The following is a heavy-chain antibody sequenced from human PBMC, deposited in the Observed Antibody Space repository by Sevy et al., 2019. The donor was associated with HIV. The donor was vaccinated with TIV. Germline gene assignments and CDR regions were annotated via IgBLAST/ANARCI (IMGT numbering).Heavy chain of an antibody. Sequence: SETLSLTCAVSGDSISSTNWWSWVRQPPGKGLEGIGEVFHSGSPSYKNPSLESRVTISVEKSNNQYSLSLTSMTAADTAVYYCVSGGNYYLSYWGPGTLVTVSS. CDR3: VSGGNYYLSY. J-gene: IGHJ4*02. V-gene: IGHV4-4*02. CDR2: VFHSGSP. D-gene: IGHD2-21*02. CDR1: GDSISSTNW.